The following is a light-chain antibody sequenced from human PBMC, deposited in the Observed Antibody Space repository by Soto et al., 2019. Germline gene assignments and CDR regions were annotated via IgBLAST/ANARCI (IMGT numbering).Light chain of an antibody. CDR3: SSYTSSSTSDV. J-gene: IGLJ1*01. V-gene: IGLV2-14*01. CDR1: SSDVGGYNY. CDR2: EVS. Sequence: QSALTQPASVSGSPGQSITISCTGTSSDVGGYNYVSWYQQHPGKAPKLMIYEVSNRPSGVSNRFSGSKSGNTASLTISGLQAEDEADYYCSSYTSSSTSDVFGPAPNVAV.